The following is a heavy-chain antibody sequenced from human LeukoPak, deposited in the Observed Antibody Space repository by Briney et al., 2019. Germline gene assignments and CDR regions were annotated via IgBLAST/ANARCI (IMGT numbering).Heavy chain of an antibody. CDR3: ATAGYSSGWYDGYYYYGMDV. J-gene: IGHJ6*02. V-gene: IGHV1-24*01. CDR2: FDPEDGET. Sequence: ASVKVSCKVSGYTLTELSMHWVRQAPGKGLEWTGGFDPEDGETIYAQKFQGRVTMTEDTSTDTAYMELSSLRSEDTAVYYCATAGYSSGWYDGYYYYGMDVWGQGTTVTVSS. CDR1: GYTLTELS. D-gene: IGHD6-19*01.